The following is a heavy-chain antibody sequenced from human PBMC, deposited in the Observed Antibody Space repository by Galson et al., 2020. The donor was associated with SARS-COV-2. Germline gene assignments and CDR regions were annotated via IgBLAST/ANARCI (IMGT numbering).Heavy chain of an antibody. CDR3: ARAKGGKYGMDV. J-gene: IGHJ6*02. V-gene: IGHV3-21*01. Sequence: GGSLRLSCAASGFTFSSYSMNWVRQAPGKGLEWVSSISSSSSYIYYADSVKGRFTISRDNAKNSLYLQMNSLRAEATAVYYCARAKGGKYGMDVWGQGTTVTVSS. D-gene: IGHD3-16*01. CDR2: ISSSSSYI. CDR1: GFTFSSYS.